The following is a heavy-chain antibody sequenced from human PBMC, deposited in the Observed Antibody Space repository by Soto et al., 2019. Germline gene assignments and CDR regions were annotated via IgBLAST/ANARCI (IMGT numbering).Heavy chain of an antibody. CDR3: AREDYYDSSGYFYC. Sequence: SETLSLTCTVSGGSISSYYWSWIRQPPGKGLEWIGYIYYSGSTNYNPSLKSRVTISVDTAKNQFSLKLSSVTAADTAVYYCAREDYYDSSGYFYCWGQGTLVTVSS. D-gene: IGHD3-22*01. CDR1: GGSISSYY. J-gene: IGHJ4*02. CDR2: IYYSGST. V-gene: IGHV4-59*12.